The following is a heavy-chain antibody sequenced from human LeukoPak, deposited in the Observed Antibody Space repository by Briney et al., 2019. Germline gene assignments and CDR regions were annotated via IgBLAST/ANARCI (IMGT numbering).Heavy chain of an antibody. CDR1: GGSLSGYY. V-gene: IGHV4-34*01. CDR3: ARVTYYYDSSGYYFAAFDI. Sequence: SETLSLTCAVSGGSLSGYYWTWLRQPPGKGLEWIGEINHRGSNNYNPSLKSRVTISVDTSRKLLFLRLSSVTAGGTAVYYCARVTYYYDSSGYYFAAFDIWGQGTMVTVSS. D-gene: IGHD3-22*01. J-gene: IGHJ3*02. CDR2: INHRGSN.